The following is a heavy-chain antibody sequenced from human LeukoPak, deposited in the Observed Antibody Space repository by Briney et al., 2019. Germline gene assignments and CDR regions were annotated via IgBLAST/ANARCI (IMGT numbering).Heavy chain of an antibody. CDR1: RGSLSGQY. J-gene: IGHJ6*03. Sequence: PSGTLSLTRALHRGSLSGQYLSWVRQPPGKGLEWMGEINHSGSTNYNPSLKSRVTISVDTSKNQFSLKLSSVTAADTAVYYCARPVGQGRRGYYYDYMDVWGKGTTVTVS. CDR2: INHSGST. CDR3: ARPVGQGRRGYYYDYMDV. D-gene: IGHD1-1*01. V-gene: IGHV4-34*01.